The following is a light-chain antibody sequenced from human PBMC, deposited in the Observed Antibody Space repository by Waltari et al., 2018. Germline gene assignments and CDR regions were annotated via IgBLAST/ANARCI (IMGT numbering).Light chain of an antibody. J-gene: IGLJ2*01. Sequence: QSALTQPASVSGSPGQSITLSCTGHSRHVENYNLVPCYQHHPGKAPKLLIYEVSKRPAGISNRFSGSTSGNTASLTISGLQAEDESDYYCCSFAGGNNFEVIFGGGTRLTVL. CDR3: CSFAGGNNFEVI. V-gene: IGLV2-23*02. CDR2: EVS. CDR1: SRHVENYNL.